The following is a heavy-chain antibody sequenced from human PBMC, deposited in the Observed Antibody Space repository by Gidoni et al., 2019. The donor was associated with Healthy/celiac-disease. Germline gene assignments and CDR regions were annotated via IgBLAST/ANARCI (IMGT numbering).Heavy chain of an antibody. J-gene: IGHJ4*02. V-gene: IGHV1-69*02. CDR3: ARVMRGYSYGFDY. D-gene: IGHD5-18*01. CDR1: GGTFSSYT. CDR2: IIPILGIA. Sequence: QVQLVQSGAEVKKPGSSVKVSCKASGGTFSSYTISWVRQAPGQGLEWMGRIIPILGIANYAQKFQGRVTITADKSTSTAYMELSSLRSEDTAVYYCARVMRGYSYGFDYWGQGTLVTVSS.